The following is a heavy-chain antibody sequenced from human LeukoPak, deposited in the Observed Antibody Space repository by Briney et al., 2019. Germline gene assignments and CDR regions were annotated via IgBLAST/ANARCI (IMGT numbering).Heavy chain of an antibody. J-gene: IGHJ4*02. CDR3: AAGEDYGDYGGDY. CDR2: ISGSGGST. Sequence: GGSLRLSCAASGFTFSSYAMSWVRQAPGKGLEWVSAISGSGGSTYYADSVKGRFTISRDNSKNTLYLQMNRLRAEDTAVYYCAAGEDYGDYGGDYWGQGTLVTVCS. CDR1: GFTFSSYA. V-gene: IGHV3-23*01. D-gene: IGHD4-17*01.